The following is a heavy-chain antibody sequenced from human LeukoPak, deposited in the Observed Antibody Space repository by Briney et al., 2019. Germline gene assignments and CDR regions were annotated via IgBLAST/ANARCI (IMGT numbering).Heavy chain of an antibody. J-gene: IGHJ6*02. CDR3: ARGVATIVGYYYGMDV. CDR1: GGSFSGYY. V-gene: IGHV4-34*01. CDR2: INHSGST. D-gene: IGHD5-12*01. Sequence: SETLSLTCAVYGGSFSGYYWSWIRQPPGKGLEWIGEINHSGSTNYNPSLKSRVTISVDTSKNQFSLKLSSVTAADTAVYYCARGVATIVGYYYGMDVLGQGTTVTVSS.